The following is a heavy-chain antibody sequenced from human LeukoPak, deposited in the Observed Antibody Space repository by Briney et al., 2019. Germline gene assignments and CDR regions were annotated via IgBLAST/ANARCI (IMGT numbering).Heavy chain of an antibody. CDR1: GFTFSSYA. V-gene: IGHV3-23*01. CDR2: ISGSGGST. CDR3: AKDPDSSGWYRYGMDV. D-gene: IGHD6-19*01. Sequence: RAGGSLRLSCAASGFTFSSYAMSWVRQAPGKGLEWVSAISGSGGSTYYADSVKGRFTISRDNSKNTLYLQMNSLRAEDTAVYYCAKDPDSSGWYRYGMDVWGQGTTVTVSS. J-gene: IGHJ6*02.